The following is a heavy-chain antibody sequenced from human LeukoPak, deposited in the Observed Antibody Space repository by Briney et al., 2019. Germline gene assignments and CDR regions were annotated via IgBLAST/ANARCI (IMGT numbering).Heavy chain of an antibody. V-gene: IGHV4-34*01. CDR2: INHSGST. J-gene: IGHJ4*02. CDR3: ARAPPYCSSTCFDY. CDR1: GGSFSGYY. Sequence: PSETLSLTCAVYGGSFSGYYWSWIRQPPGKGLEWIGKINHSGSTNYNPSLKSRVTISVDTSKNQFSLKLSSVTAADTAVYYCARAPPYCSSTCFDYWGQGTLVTVSS. D-gene: IGHD2-2*01.